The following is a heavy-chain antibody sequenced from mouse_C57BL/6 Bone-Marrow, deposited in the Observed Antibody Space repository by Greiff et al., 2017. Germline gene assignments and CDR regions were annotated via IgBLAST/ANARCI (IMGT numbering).Heavy chain of an antibody. J-gene: IGHJ3*01. Sequence: QVQLQQPGAELVKPGASVKLSCKASGYTFTSYWMQWVKQRPGQGLEWIGEIDPSDSYTNYNQKFKGKATLTVDTSSSTAYMQLSSLTSEYSAVSYWASRGDVGDIAWFAYWGQGTLVTVSA. CDR2: IDPSDSYT. V-gene: IGHV1-50*01. D-gene: IGHD3-3*01. CDR1: GYTFTSYW. CDR3: ASRGDVGDIAWFAY.